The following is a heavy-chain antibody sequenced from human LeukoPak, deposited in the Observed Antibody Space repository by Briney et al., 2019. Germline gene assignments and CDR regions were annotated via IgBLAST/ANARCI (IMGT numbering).Heavy chain of an antibody. J-gene: IGHJ6*02. D-gene: IGHD4-17*01. CDR3: ARGHDYGEVYYGMDV. CDR2: IIPIFGTA. V-gene: IGHV1-69*13. CDR1: GGTFSSYA. Sequence: ASVKVSCKASGGTFSSYAISWVRQAPGQGLEWMGGIIPIFGTANYAQKFQGRVTITADESTSTAYMELSSLRSEDTAVYYCARGHDYGEVYYGMDVWGQGTTVTVSS.